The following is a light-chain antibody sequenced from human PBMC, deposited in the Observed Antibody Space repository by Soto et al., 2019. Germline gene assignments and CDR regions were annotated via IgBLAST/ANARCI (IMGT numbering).Light chain of an antibody. V-gene: IGLV2-14*03. J-gene: IGLJ1*01. CDR1: NSDIGGYNY. CDR2: DVS. Sequence: ALTQPASVSGSPGQSITISCTGTNSDIGGYNYVSWYQQHPGKAPKLVIFDVSDRPSGVSNHFSGSKSGSTASLTISGLRAEDEAEYYCASYTSGRTLVFGTGTKVTVL. CDR3: ASYTSGRTLV.